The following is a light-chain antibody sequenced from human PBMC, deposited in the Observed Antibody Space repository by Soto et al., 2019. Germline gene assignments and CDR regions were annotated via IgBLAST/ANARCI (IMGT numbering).Light chain of an antibody. Sequence: DIQMTQSPASLSASVGDRVTITCRASQTISSYLNWYQHKAGAAPKLLIYSASTLQSGVPSRFSGSGFGTDYTLTISSLQPADFVVYYCQQTFRTPHTFGQGTKLDIK. CDR1: QTISSY. J-gene: IGKJ2*01. V-gene: IGKV1-39*01. CDR2: SAS. CDR3: QQTFRTPHT.